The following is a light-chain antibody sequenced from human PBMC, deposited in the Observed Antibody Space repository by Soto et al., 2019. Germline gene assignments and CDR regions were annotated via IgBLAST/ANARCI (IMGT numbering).Light chain of an antibody. CDR1: QGIIDY. CDR2: AAS. J-gene: IGKJ1*01. V-gene: IGKV1-27*01. CDR3: QKYNSAPRT. Sequence: IQMTQSPSSLSASVGDRVTITCRASQGIIDYLAWYQQRPGKAPKLLIYAASTLQSGVPSRFSGSGAGTDFTLTISSLQHEDVATYYCQKYNSAPRTFGQGTKVEIK.